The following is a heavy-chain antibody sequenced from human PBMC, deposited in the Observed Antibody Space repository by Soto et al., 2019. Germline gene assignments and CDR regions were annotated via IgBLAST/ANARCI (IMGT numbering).Heavy chain of an antibody. CDR1: GFIVSSNY. D-gene: IGHD3-16*01. CDR2: IYSGGST. CDR3: ARSWGYLDY. V-gene: IGHV3-53*01. J-gene: IGHJ4*02. Sequence: GGSLRLSCAASGFIVSSNYMGWVRQAPGKGLECVSVIYSGGSTDYADSVKGRFTISRDSSKNTLYLQMNSLRAEDTAMYYCARSWGYLDYWGQGTLVTVSS.